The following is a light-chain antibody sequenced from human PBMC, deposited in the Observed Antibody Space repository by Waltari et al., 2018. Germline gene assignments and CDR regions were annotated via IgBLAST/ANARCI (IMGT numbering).Light chain of an antibody. Sequence: SYELTQPPSVSVSPGQTASIPCSGDKLGDQYACWYQQKPGQSPVLVIYQDSKRPSGIPERFSGSNSGNTATLTISGTQAMDEADYYCQAWDSSTWVFGGGTKLTVL. CDR3: QAWDSSTWV. J-gene: IGLJ3*02. CDR2: QDS. CDR1: KLGDQY. V-gene: IGLV3-1*01.